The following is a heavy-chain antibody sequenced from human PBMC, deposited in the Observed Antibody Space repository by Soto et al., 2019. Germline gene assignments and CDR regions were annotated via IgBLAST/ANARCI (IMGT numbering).Heavy chain of an antibody. CDR2: IHYSGST. Sequence: QVQLQESGPGLVKPSETLSLTCNVSGGAINNNYWSWIRQSPGKGMEWIGYIHYSGSTNHNPSLNVRVTISLDPSRPPFSLELSAVTAADTAVYYCARGLQWPNWFDPWGQGTLVTVSS. CDR3: ARGLQWPNWFDP. V-gene: IGHV4-59*01. D-gene: IGHD6-19*01. J-gene: IGHJ5*02. CDR1: GGAINNNY.